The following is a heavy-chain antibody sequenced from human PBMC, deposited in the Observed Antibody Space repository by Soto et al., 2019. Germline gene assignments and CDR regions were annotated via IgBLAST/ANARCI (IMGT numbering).Heavy chain of an antibody. CDR2: ISAFNSNT. Sequence: QIKLVQSGSEVKKPGASVTVSCKTSGYTFNNFGISWVRQAPGQGLEWMGWISAFNSNTKYAQKFQGRVTMTTDTGTSTAYMELRSLRSDDTAVYYCARDRTLVTATRAVDYWGQGTPDTVSS. CDR3: ARDRTLVTATRAVDY. D-gene: IGHD2-21*02. V-gene: IGHV1-18*01. CDR1: GYTFNNFG. J-gene: IGHJ4*02.